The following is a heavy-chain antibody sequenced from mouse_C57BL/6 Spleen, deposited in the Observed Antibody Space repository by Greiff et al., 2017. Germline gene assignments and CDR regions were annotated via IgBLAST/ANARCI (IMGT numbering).Heavy chain of an antibody. V-gene: IGHV1-61*01. D-gene: IGHD2-1*01. Sequence: QVQLQQPGAELVRPGSSVKLSCKASGYTFTSYWMDWVKQRPGQGLEWIGNIYPSDSETHYNQKFKDKATLTVDKSCSTAYMQLSSLTSEDSAVYYCARGGALYYGNCWAAYWGQGTLVTVSA. CDR1: GYTFTSYW. CDR2: IYPSDSET. CDR3: ARGGALYYGNCWAAY. J-gene: IGHJ3*01.